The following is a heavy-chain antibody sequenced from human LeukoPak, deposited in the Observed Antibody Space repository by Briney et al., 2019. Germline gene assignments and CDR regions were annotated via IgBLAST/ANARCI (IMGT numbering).Heavy chain of an antibody. CDR3: ARDLWNFYDDSGYNRDFDS. CDR1: TSR. V-gene: IGHV1-18*01. Sequence: ASVKVSFKATSRISWVRQAPGQGLEWMGWIGTYGGDTYYAQKFQGRITMTTDTSTSTVYMELRNLRSDDTAVYYCARDLWNFYDDSGYNRDFDSWGQGTLVTVSS. D-gene: IGHD3-22*01. J-gene: IGHJ5*01. CDR2: IGTYGGDT.